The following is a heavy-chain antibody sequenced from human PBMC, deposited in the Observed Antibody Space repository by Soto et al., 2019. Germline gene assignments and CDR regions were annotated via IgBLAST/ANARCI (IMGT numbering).Heavy chain of an antibody. CDR3: AKHGVSGSYYFDFDS. CDR1: GFTFSSYA. J-gene: IGHJ4*02. CDR2: ISVSGGST. V-gene: IGHV3-23*01. Sequence: EVQLLESGGGLVQPGGSLRLSCAASGFTFSSYAMSWVRQAPGKGLEWVSAISVSGGSTYYADSVKGRFTTSRDNSKNTLYLQMNSLRAEDTAVYYCAKHGVSGSYYFDFDSWGQGALVTVSS. D-gene: IGHD1-26*01.